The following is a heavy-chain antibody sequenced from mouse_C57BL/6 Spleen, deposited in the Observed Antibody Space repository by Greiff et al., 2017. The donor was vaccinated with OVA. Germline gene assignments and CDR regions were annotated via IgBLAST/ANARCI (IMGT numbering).Heavy chain of an antibody. CDR3: AREFDY. CDR1: GYTFTSYW. Sequence: QVQLKQPGAELVMPGASVKLSCKASGYTFTSYWMHWVKQRPGQGLEWIGEIDPSDSYTNYNQKFKGKSTLTVDKSSSAAYMQHSSLTSEDSAVYYCAREFDYWGQGTLVTVSA. V-gene: IGHV1-69*01. CDR2: IDPSDSYT. J-gene: IGHJ3*01.